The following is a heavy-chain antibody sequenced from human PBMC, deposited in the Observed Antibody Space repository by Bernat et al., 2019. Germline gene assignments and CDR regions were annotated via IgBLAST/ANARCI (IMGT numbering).Heavy chain of an antibody. D-gene: IGHD5-24*01. V-gene: IGHV3-48*01. J-gene: IGHJ4*02. CDR1: GFTFRSCS. CDR2: ISSSSKTV. CDR3: ARDSGDGYKPFDS. Sequence: EVQLVESGGGLVQPGGSLRLSCAASGFTFRSCSMNWVRQAPGKGLGWVSYISSSSKTVYYADSVRGRFSISRDNAKNSLYLQMNSLRAEDTAVYYCARDSGDGYKPFDSWGQGILVTVSS.